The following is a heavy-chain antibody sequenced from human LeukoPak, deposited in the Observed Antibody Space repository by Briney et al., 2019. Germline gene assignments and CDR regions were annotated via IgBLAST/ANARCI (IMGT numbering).Heavy chain of an antibody. J-gene: IGHJ3*02. CDR3: ARGSIYGDYVNAFDI. CDR2: INHSGST. V-gene: IGHV4-34*01. Sequence: PSETLSLTCAVYGGSFRGYYWSWIRQPPGKGLEWIGEINHSGSTNYNPSLKSRVTISVDTSKNQFSLKLSSVTAADTAVYYCARGSIYGDYVNAFDIWGEGTMVTVSS. CDR1: GGSFRGYY. D-gene: IGHD4-17*01.